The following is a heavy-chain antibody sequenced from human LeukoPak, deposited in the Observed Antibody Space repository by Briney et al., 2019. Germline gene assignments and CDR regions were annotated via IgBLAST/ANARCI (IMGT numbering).Heavy chain of an antibody. D-gene: IGHD6-19*01. J-gene: IGHJ4*02. V-gene: IGHV1-2*06. Sequence: ASVKVSCKASGYTFTGYYMHWVRQAPGQGLEWMGRINPNSGGTNYAQKFQGRVTMTRDTSISTAYMELSRLRSDDTAVYYCARTRGPVAGYYYFDYWGQGTVVTVSS. CDR1: GYTFTGYY. CDR3: ARTRGPVAGYYYFDY. CDR2: INPNSGGT.